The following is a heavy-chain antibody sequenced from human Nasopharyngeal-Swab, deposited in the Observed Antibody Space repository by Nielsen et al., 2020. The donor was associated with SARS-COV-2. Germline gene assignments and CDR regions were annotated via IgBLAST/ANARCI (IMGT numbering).Heavy chain of an antibody. CDR3: ASEGSGVFGVVIYALDI. D-gene: IGHD3-3*01. V-gene: IGHV1-24*01. Sequence: ASVKVSCKVSGYTLTVLPIHWVRQAPGKGLEWLGTVVPEDGEPMYAQNFQGRVTMTEDTSTYTAYLELSSLRSEDTAVYYCASEGSGVFGVVIYALDIWGPGTLVTVSS. CDR2: VVPEDGEP. CDR1: GYTLTVLP. J-gene: IGHJ3*02.